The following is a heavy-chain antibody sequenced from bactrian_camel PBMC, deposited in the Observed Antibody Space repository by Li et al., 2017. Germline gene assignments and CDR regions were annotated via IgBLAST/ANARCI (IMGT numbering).Heavy chain of an antibody. D-gene: IGHD4*01. J-gene: IGHJ4*01. CDR2: LRTDGQS. Sequence: HVQLVESGGGSVQAGGSLRLSCAASGYFGSNSCVAWFRQAPGKEREFVSSLRTDGQSDYADTVKGRFTISQDNAKNTWYLQMNSLKAEDTAMYYCAADVSCAEMPVFKRLDTVRYNYWGQGTQVTVS. CDR3: AADVSCAEMPVFKRLDTVRYNY. CDR1: GYFGSNSC. V-gene: IGHV3S53*01.